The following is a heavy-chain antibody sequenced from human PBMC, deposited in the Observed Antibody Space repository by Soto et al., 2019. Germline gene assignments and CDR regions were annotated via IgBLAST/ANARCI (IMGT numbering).Heavy chain of an antibody. D-gene: IGHD3-22*01. CDR3: ATTYYYDSSGYAGYFDY. Sequence: SVKVSCTASGGTFSSYAISWVRQAPGQGLEWMGGIIPIFGTANYAQKFQGRVTITADKSTSTAYMELSSLRSEDTAVYYRATTYYYDSSGYAGYFDYWGQGTLVTVSS. V-gene: IGHV1-69*06. CDR2: IIPIFGTA. CDR1: GGTFSSYA. J-gene: IGHJ4*02.